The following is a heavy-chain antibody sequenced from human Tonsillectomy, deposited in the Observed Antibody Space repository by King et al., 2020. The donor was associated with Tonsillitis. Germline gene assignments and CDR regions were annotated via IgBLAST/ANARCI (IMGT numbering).Heavy chain of an antibody. CDR3: TKDEGTIFGVVTDHYFEH. CDR1: GFTFSDSW. Sequence: VQLVESGGGLVKPGGSLRLSCAASGFTFSDSWMNWVRQAPGKGLEWVGRIKSKTAGGTTDYTTPVKGRFTISRDDSKNTLFLEMNSLKAEDTGVYYCTKDEGTIFGVVTDHYFEHWGQGTLVTVSS. V-gene: IGHV3-15*01. D-gene: IGHD3-3*01. CDR2: IKSKTAGGTT. J-gene: IGHJ4*02.